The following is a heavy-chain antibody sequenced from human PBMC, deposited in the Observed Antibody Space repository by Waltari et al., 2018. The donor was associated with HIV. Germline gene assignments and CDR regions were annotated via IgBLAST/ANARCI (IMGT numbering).Heavy chain of an antibody. CDR3: ARGRLQHDY. J-gene: IGHJ4*02. CDR2: IDWDDDK. Sequence: QVTLRESGPALVKPTQTLTLPCTFSGFSLRTSGMRVSWIRQPPGKALESLARIDWDDDKYYTTSLKTRLSISRDTSKNQVVLTMTSMDPVDTATYYCARGRLQHDYWGQGTLVTVSS. V-gene: IGHV2-70*15. CDR1: GFSLRTSGMR. D-gene: IGHD1-1*01.